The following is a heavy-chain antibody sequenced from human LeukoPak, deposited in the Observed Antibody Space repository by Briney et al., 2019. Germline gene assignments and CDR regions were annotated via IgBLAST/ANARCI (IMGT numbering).Heavy chain of an antibody. CDR1: GFTFSDYY. J-gene: IGHJ4*02. CDR3: ARDPNIAVADTF. CDR2: ISSSGSTI. V-gene: IGHV3-11*01. Sequence: GGSLRLSCAASGFTFSDYYMSWIRQAPGKGLEWVSYISSSGSTIYYADSVKGRFTISRDNAKNSLYLQMNSLRAEDTAVYYYARDPNIAVADTFWGQGTLVTVSS. D-gene: IGHD6-19*01.